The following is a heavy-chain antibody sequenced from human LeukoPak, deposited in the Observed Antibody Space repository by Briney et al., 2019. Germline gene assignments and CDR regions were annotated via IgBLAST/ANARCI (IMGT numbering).Heavy chain of an antibody. J-gene: IGHJ4*02. V-gene: IGHV1-69*13. Sequence: ASVKVSCKASGGTFSSYAISWVRQAPGQGLEWMGGIIPIFGTANYAQKFKARVTITGNESTNTAYLEPSSLRSEDTAVYYCGSRSRYWGQGTLVTVSS. CDR2: IIPIFGTA. CDR1: GGTFSSYA. CDR3: GSRSRY.